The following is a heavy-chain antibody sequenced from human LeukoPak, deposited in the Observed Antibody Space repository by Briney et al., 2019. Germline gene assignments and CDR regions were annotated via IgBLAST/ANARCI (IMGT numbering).Heavy chain of an antibody. CDR3: ARDPRWFGEFEDY. V-gene: IGHV4-39*07. D-gene: IGHD3-10*01. J-gene: IGHJ4*02. CDR2: IYYSGST. CDR1: GGSISSSSYY. Sequence: SETLSLTCTVSGGSISSSSYYWGWIRQPPGKGLEWIGSIYYSGSTYCNPSLKSRVTISVDTSKNQFSLKLSSVTAADTAVYYCARDPRWFGEFEDYWGQGTLVTVSS.